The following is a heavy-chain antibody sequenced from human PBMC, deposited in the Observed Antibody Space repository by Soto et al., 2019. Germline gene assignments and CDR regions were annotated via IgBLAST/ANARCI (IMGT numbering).Heavy chain of an antibody. Sequence: EAGPTLVDPTQTLTLTCPFSGVSLSPRGMRGKWIRQPPGKALEWLARIDWDDDKFYSTSLKTRLTISKDTSKNQVVLTMTNMDPVDTATYYCARIRSSSTHFDYWGQGTLVTVPQ. V-gene: IGHV2-70*04. D-gene: IGHD6-6*01. CDR1: GVSLSPRGMR. J-gene: IGHJ4*02. CDR3: ARIRSSSTHFDY. CDR2: IDWDDDK.